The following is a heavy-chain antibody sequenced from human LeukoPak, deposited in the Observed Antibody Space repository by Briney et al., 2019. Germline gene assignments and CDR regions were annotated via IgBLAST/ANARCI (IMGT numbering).Heavy chain of an antibody. J-gene: IGHJ4*02. CDR2: IYYSGSA. CDR1: GGSISSYY. CDR3: ARAVAGAFDY. D-gene: IGHD6-19*01. Sequence: SETLSLTCTVSGGSISSYYWSWIRQPPGKGLEWIGYIYYSGSAYYTPSLKSRVTISVDTSNNQFSLRLTSVTAADTAVYCCARAVAGAFDYWGQGTLVTVSS. V-gene: IGHV4-59*01.